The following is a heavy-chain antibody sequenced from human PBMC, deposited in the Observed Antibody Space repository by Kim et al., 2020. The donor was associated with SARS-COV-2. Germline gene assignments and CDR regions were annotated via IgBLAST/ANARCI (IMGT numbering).Heavy chain of an antibody. CDR1: GFTFSSYA. J-gene: IGHJ4*02. CDR2: ISGSGGST. Sequence: GGSLRLSCAASGFTFSSYAMSWVRQAPGKGLEWVSAISGSGGSTYYADSVKGRFTISRDNSKNTLYLQMNSLRAEDTAVYYCAKDAFSRLYDPLLYFDYWGQGTLVTVSS. CDR3: AKDAFSRLYDPLLYFDY. D-gene: IGHD5-12*01. V-gene: IGHV3-23*01.